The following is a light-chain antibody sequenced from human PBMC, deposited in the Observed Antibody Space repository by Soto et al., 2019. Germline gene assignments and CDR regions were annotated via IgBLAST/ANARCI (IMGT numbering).Light chain of an antibody. Sequence: EVVLTQSPGSLSLSPGERATLSCRASQSVISSYLAWYQQKPGQAPRLLIYGASSRATGIPDRFSGSGSGTDFTLTTSRLEPEDCAVYYCQQFGGSLTWTFGQGTKVDSK. CDR3: QQFGGSLTWT. CDR1: QSVISSY. V-gene: IGKV3-20*01. CDR2: GAS. J-gene: IGKJ1*01.